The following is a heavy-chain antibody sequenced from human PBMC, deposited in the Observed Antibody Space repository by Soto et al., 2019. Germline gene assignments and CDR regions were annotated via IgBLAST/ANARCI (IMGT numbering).Heavy chain of an antibody. CDR3: AQDRRYSSGWYVDY. Sequence: QVQLVESGGGVVQPGRSLRLSCAASGFTFSSYGMHWVRQAPGKGLEWVAVISYDGSNKYYADSVKGRFTISRDNSKNTLYLQMNSLRAEDTAVYYCAQDRRYSSGWYVDYWGQGTLVTVSS. V-gene: IGHV3-30*18. CDR2: ISYDGSNK. J-gene: IGHJ4*02. D-gene: IGHD6-19*01. CDR1: GFTFSSYG.